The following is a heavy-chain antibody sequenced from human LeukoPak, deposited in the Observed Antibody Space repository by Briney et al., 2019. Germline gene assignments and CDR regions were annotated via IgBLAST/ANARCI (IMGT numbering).Heavy chain of an antibody. CDR1: GGTFSSYA. CDR3: ARGLPGRYSSSWPEYFQH. CDR2: IIPILGTA. V-gene: IGHV1-69*06. D-gene: IGHD6-13*01. J-gene: IGHJ1*01. Sequence: SVKVSCKASGGTFSSYAISWVRQAPGQGLEWMGGIIPILGTANYAQKFQGRVTITADKSTSTAYMELSSLRSEDTAVYYCARGLPGRYSSSWPEYFQHWGQGTLVTVSS.